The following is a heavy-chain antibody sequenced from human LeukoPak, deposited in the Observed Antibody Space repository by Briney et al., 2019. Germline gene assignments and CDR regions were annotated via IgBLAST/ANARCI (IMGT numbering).Heavy chain of an antibody. V-gene: IGHV3-21*01. CDR2: ISSSSSYI. Sequence: GGSLRLSCAASGFTFSSYSMNWVRQAPGKGLEWVSSISSSSSYIYYADSVKGRFTISRDNAKNSLYLQMNSLRAEDTAVYYCARVGAQLGGYYYYYIDVWGKGTTVTVSS. CDR3: ARVGAQLGGYYYYYIDV. D-gene: IGHD6-6*01. CDR1: GFTFSSYS. J-gene: IGHJ6*03.